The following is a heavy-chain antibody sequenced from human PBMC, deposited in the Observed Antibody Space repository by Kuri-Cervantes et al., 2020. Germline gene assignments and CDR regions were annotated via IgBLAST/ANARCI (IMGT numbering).Heavy chain of an antibody. CDR2: IRSKANSYAT. V-gene: IGHV3-73*01. CDR1: GFTFSSYA. D-gene: IGHD6-19*01. Sequence: GESLKISCAASGFTFSSYAMSWVRQASGKGLEWVGRIRSKANSYATAYAASVKGRFTISRDDSKNTAYLQMNSLKTEDTAVYYCTRLGYSSGWSCWGQGTLVTVSS. J-gene: IGHJ4*02. CDR3: TRLGYSSGWSC.